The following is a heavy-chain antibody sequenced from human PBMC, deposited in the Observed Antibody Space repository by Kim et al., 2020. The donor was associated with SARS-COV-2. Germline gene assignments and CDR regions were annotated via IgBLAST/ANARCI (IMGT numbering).Heavy chain of an antibody. CDR3: ARDDSTYYDFWSGPLDY. Sequence: GGSLRLSCAASGFTFSSYGMHWVRQAPGKGLEWVAVIWYDGSNKYYADSVKGRFTISRDNSKNTLYLQMNSLRAEDTAVYYCARDDSTYYDFWSGPLDYWGQGTLVTVSS. J-gene: IGHJ4*02. V-gene: IGHV3-33*01. CDR2: IWYDGSNK. CDR1: GFTFSSYG. D-gene: IGHD3-3*01.